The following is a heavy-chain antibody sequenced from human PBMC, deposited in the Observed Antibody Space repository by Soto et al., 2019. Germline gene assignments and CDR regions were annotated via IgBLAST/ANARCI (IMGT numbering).Heavy chain of an antibody. CDR2: LSGRGGET. V-gene: IGHV3-23*01. D-gene: IGHD3-9*01. Sequence: KGLEWVSTLSGRGGETYYADSVKGRFTISRDNSKNTVYLQMTNLRAEDTAFFFQAEDGIRDCSTVSAFLLNRSSDL. J-gene: IGHJ2*01. CDR3: AEDGIRDCSTVSAFLLNRSSDL.